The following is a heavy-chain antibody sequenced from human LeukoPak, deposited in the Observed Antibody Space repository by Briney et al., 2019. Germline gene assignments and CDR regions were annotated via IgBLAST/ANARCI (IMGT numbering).Heavy chain of an antibody. CDR1: GFTFNSNW. CDR2: ISIDGGNT. V-gene: IGHV3-74*03. CDR3: AIWVLAAGTHY. Sequence: SGGSLSLSSSGSGFTFNSNWMHRHGQAPGKGLVWVSRISIDGGNTKYEDSVKGRFTISTDNAKNTLYLQLNSLRADDTAIYHCAIWVLAAGTHYWGQRTLVTVSS. D-gene: IGHD6-13*01. J-gene: IGHJ4*02.